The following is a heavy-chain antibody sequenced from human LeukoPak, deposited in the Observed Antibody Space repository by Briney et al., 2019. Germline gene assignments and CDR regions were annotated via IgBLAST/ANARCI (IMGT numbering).Heavy chain of an antibody. Sequence: PGGSLRLSCAASGFTVSSNYMSWVRQAPGKGLEWVSVIYSGGSTYYADSVKGRFTISRHNSKNTLYLQMNSLRAEDTAVYYCARVGDFWSGYYFQHWGQGTLVTVSS. V-gene: IGHV3-53*04. CDR3: ARVGDFWSGYYFQH. CDR1: GFTVSSNY. D-gene: IGHD3-3*01. CDR2: IYSGGST. J-gene: IGHJ1*01.